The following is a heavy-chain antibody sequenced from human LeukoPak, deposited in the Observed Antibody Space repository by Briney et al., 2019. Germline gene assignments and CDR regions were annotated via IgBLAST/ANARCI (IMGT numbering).Heavy chain of an antibody. CDR2: IYTSGST. CDR3: ARARGESSIYYFDY. D-gene: IGHD3-16*02. Sequence: PSETLSLTCTVSSGSISSYYWSWIRQPAGKGLEWIGRIYTSGSTNYNPSLKSRVTMSVDTSKNQFSLQLSSVTAADTALYYCARARGESSIYYFDYWGQGTLVTVSS. V-gene: IGHV4-4*07. J-gene: IGHJ4*02. CDR1: SGSISSYY.